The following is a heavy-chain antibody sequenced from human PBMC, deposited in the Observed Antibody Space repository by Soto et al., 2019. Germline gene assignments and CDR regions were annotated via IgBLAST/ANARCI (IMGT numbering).Heavy chain of an antibody. CDR1: GDSFSTYA. V-gene: IGHV1-69*14. Sequence: QVQLVQSGTEVKRPGSSVKVSCKASGDSFSTYAISWVRQAPGQGLEWLGGIIPIFGTVNYAAKFQGRVTITADKSTSTAYMELSSLRSEDTAVYYCARALCTNGVCYYYYYGMDVWGQGTTVTVSS. CDR3: ARALCTNGVCYYYYYGMDV. D-gene: IGHD2-8*01. CDR2: IIPIFGTV. J-gene: IGHJ6*02.